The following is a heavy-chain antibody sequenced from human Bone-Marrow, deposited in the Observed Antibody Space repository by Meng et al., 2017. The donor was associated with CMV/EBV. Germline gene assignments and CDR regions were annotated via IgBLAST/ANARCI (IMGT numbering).Heavy chain of an antibody. CDR1: GDSISSTSNY. CDR2: IYYSGST. CDR3: ARAVRVSRIVATIDY. V-gene: IGHV4-39*07. D-gene: IGHD5-12*01. J-gene: IGHJ4*02. Sequence: GSLRLSCTVSGDSISSTSNYWVWIRQPPGNGLEWIASIYYSGSTYDNPSHKSRVTISGDTSKNPFSLKLSSVTAADTAAYYCARAVRVSRIVATIDYWGQGTLVTVSS.